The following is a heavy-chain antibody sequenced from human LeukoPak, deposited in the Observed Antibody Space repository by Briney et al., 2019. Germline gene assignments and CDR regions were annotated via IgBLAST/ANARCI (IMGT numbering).Heavy chain of an antibody. D-gene: IGHD5-12*01. J-gene: IGHJ5*02. CDR3: ARERGYGGYKWFDP. V-gene: IGHV3-21*01. CDR2: ISSSSDYI. CDR1: GFTFSSHR. Sequence: GGSLRLSCAASGFTFSSHRMNWVRQAPGKGLEWVSCISSSSDYIYYADSAKGRFTISRDNAKNSLYLQMNSLRAEGTAVYYCARERGYGGYKWFDPWGQGTLVTVSS.